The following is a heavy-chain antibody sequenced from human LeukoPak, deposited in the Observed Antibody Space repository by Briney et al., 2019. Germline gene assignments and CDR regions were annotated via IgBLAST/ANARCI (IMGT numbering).Heavy chain of an antibody. Sequence: GGSLRLSCVASGLTFSTCGMHWVRQAPGKGLEYVSAISSNGDSTYYANSVRGRFTISRDNSKNTLYLQMGSLRAEDTAVYYCASSYGSNKNPFDYWGQGTLVTVSS. V-gene: IGHV3-64*01. CDR1: GLTFSTCG. J-gene: IGHJ4*02. CDR3: ASSYGSNKNPFDY. D-gene: IGHD4-23*01. CDR2: ISSNGDST.